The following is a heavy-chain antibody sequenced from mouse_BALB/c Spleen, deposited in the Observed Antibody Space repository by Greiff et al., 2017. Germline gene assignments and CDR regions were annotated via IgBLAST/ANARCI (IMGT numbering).Heavy chain of an antibody. CDR2: IRNKANGYTT. CDR1: GFTFTDYY. D-gene: IGHD1-1*01. J-gene: IGHJ1*01. CDR3: ARVDYGSGYWYFDV. Sequence: EVQGVESGGGLVQPGGSLRLSCATSGFTFTDYYMSWVRQPPGKALEWLGFIRNKANGYTTEYSASVKGRFTISRDNSQGILYLQMNTLRAEDSATYYWARVDYGSGYWYFDVWGAGTTVTVSS. V-gene: IGHV7-3*02.